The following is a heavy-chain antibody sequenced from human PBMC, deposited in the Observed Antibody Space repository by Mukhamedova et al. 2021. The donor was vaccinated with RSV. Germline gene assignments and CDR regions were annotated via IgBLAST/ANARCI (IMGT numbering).Heavy chain of an antibody. D-gene: IGHD3-22*01. V-gene: IGHV3-15*01. J-gene: IGHJ5*02. CDR3: ATDRFQDYDSSRFDP. Sequence: GRFTISRDDSRSTLYLQMNSLKTEDTAVYYCATDRFQDYDSSRFDPWGQGTLVTVSS.